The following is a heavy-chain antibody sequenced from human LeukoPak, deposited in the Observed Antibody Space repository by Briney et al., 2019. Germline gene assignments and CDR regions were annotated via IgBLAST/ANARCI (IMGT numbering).Heavy chain of an antibody. Sequence: GGSLRLSCAASGFSFSSYWMHWVRQAPGKGLVWVSRINNDGRSTSYGDSVKGRFTISRDNAGSTLFLQLNSLRAEDTAVYYCAMPSSGWNSYLDYWGQGTLVTVSS. V-gene: IGHV3-74*01. CDR2: INNDGRST. D-gene: IGHD6-19*01. J-gene: IGHJ4*02. CDR3: AMPSSGWNSYLDY. CDR1: GFSFSSYW.